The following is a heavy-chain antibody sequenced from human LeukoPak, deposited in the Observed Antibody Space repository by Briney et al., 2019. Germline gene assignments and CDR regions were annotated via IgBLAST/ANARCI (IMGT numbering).Heavy chain of an antibody. D-gene: IGHD6-19*01. CDR1: GFIFSSYA. CDR3: ARASSQWLVPY. J-gene: IGHJ4*02. CDR2: ISSSSTYI. V-gene: IGHV3-21*01. Sequence: PGGSLRLSCAASGFIFSSYAMNWVRQAPGKGLEWVSSISSSSTYIYYADSVKGRFTISRDNAKNSLYLQMNSLRAEDTAVYYCARASSQWLVPYWGQGTLVTVSS.